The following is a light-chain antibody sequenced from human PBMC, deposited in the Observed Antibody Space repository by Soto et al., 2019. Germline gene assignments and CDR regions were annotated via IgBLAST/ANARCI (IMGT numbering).Light chain of an antibody. CDR2: LAS. Sequence: EIVLTQSPATLSSFPGDRVTLSCRASQAVNTRLAWYQHRPGQAPRLLIYLASNRAAGVPARFSGSGSGTDFTLTISDVEPEDFAVYYCQQYYSYPPYTFGQGTKLEIK. CDR3: QQYYSYPPYT. V-gene: IGKV3D-11*01. CDR1: QAVNTR. J-gene: IGKJ2*01.